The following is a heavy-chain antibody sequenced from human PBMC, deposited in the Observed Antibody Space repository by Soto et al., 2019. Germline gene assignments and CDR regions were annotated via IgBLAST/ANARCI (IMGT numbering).Heavy chain of an antibody. CDR3: ARAGGRYDILTDGSNWFDP. D-gene: IGHD3-9*01. CDR1: GYTFTSYG. J-gene: IGHJ5*02. CDR2: ISAYNGNT. V-gene: IGHV1-18*01. Sequence: QVQLVQSGAEVKKPGASVKVSCKASGYTFTSYGISWVRQAPGQGLEWMGWISAYNGNTNYAQKLQGRVTMTTDTXMSXAXTELRSLRSNDTAVYYCARAGGRYDILTDGSNWFDPWGQGPLVTVSS.